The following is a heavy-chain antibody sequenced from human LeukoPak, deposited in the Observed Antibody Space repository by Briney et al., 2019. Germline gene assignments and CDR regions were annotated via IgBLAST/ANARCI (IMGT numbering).Heavy chain of an antibody. CDR2: IYYSGST. V-gene: IGHV4-61*01. CDR1: GGSVRSDYYY. CDR3: ARSPLSTGYYS. D-gene: IGHD3-9*01. J-gene: IGHJ4*02. Sequence: SETLSLTCTVSGGSVRSDYYYWNWIRQPPGKGLEWVGYIYYSGSTNYNPSLKSRVTISVDTSKNQFSLKLNSVTAEDTAVYYCARSPLSTGYYSWGQGTLVTVSS.